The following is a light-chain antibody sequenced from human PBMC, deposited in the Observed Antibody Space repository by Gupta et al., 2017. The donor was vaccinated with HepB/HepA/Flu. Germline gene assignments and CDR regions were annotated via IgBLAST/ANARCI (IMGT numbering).Light chain of an antibody. V-gene: IGLV1-51*01. CDR2: EDN. CDR3: GTWDSSLSIYV. J-gene: IGLJ1*01. Sequence: QSVLTQPPSVSAAPGQKVTISCSGSSSNIGKKYVSWYQHLPGTPPKILIYEDNKRPSGIPDRFSGSKSGTSATLDITGLQTGDEADYYCGTWDSSLSIYVFGTGTKVTVV. CDR1: SSNIGKKY.